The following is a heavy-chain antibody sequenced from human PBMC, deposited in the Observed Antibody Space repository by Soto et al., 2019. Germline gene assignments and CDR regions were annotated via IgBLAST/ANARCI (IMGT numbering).Heavy chain of an antibody. CDR1: GYSFTSYG. J-gene: IGHJ4*02. CDR3: ARDLAVALIDY. V-gene: IGHV1-18*01. CDR2: ISAYNGNT. Sequence: QVQLVQSGAEVKKPGASVKVSCKASGYSFTSYGISWVRQAPGQGLEWMGWISAYNGNTKHAQKLQGRVTMTTDTSTITANMERRTLRSHDTAVHYCARDLAVALIDYWGQGTLVTVSS. D-gene: IGHD6-19*01.